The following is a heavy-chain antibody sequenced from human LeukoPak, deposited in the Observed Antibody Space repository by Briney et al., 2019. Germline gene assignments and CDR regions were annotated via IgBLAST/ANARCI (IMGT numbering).Heavy chain of an antibody. J-gene: IGHJ4*02. V-gene: IGHV4-39*01. CDR1: GGSLCCRSYF. D-gene: IGHD1-26*01. Sequence: SDPVSLPCSVWGGSLCCRSYFGRWIRQPPGKGLEWIGSLYYSGRTYDNPSLKSRGTISGDTSKSQFSLKLTSVSAADTAVYYCASLGAGPATFKSDYWGQGTLVTVSS. CDR2: LYYSGRT. CDR3: ASLGAGPATFKSDY.